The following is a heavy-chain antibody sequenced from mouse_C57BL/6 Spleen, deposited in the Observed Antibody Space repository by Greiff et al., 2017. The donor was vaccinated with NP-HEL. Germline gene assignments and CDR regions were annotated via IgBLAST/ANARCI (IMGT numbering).Heavy chain of an antibody. D-gene: IGHD2-1*01. V-gene: IGHV1-5*01. J-gene: IGHJ1*03. Sequence: EVQLQQSGTVLARPGASVKMSCKTSGYTFTSYWMHWVKQRPGQGLEWIGAIYPGNSDTSYNQKFKGKAKLTAVTSASTAYMELSSLTNEDSAVYYCTGNGNYDGYFDVWGTGTTVTVSS. CDR1: GYTFTSYW. CDR2: IYPGNSDT. CDR3: TGNGNYDGYFDV.